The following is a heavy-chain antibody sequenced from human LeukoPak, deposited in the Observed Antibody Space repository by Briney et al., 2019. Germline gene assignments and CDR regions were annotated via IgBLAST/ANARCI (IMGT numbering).Heavy chain of an antibody. J-gene: IGHJ4*02. CDR1: GYTLTSYG. Sequence: RWASVKVSCKASGYTLTSYGISWVRQAPGQGLEWMGWISAYNGNTNYAQKLQGRVTMTTDTSTSTAYMELRSLRSNDTAVYYCARASTLSGIAVAGSSWGQGTLVTVSS. D-gene: IGHD6-19*01. V-gene: IGHV1-18*01. CDR2: ISAYNGNT. CDR3: ARASTLSGIAVAGSS.